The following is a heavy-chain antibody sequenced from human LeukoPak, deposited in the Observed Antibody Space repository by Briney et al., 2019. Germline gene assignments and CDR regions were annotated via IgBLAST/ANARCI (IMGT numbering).Heavy chain of an antibody. CDR3: ANRYNTGWYYFDY. Sequence: GGSLRLSCAASGFTFSNYAMSWVRQAPGKGLEWVSVISSNGDSIYYADSVKGRFTISRDNSNNTLYLQMNSLRAEDTAVYYCANRYNTGWYYFDYWGQGTLVTVSS. D-gene: IGHD6-19*01. V-gene: IGHV3-23*01. CDR1: GFTFSNYA. J-gene: IGHJ4*02. CDR2: ISSNGDSI.